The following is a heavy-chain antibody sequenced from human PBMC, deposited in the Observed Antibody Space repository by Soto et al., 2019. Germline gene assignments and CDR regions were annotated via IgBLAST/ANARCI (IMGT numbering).Heavy chain of an antibody. CDR1: GFTFSSYA. CDR2: ISGSGGST. V-gene: IGHV3-23*01. CDR3: AKGLAVAGTGGPLDY. D-gene: IGHD6-19*01. Sequence: EVQLLESGGGLVQPGGSLRLSCAASGFTFSSYAMSWVRQAPGKGLEWVSAISGSGGSTYYADSVKGRFTISRDNSKNTLDLQMNCLSAADTAVYYCAKGLAVAGTGGPLDYWGQGTLVTVSA. J-gene: IGHJ4*02.